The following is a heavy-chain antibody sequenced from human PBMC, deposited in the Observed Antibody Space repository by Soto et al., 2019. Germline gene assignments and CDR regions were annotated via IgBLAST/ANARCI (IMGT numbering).Heavy chain of an antibody. V-gene: IGHV3-7*03. CDR2: IKQDGSEK. J-gene: IGHJ6*02. CDR3: AKVLSGLSSYYGSLDV. CDR1: GFTFSKYR. Sequence: GGSLRLSCAASGFTFSKYRMNWVRQAPGKGLEWVANIKQDGSEKYYVDSVKGRFTISRDNAKNSLYLQMNSLRAEDTAVYYCAKVLSGLSSYYGSLDVWGQGTTVTVSS. D-gene: IGHD3-10*01.